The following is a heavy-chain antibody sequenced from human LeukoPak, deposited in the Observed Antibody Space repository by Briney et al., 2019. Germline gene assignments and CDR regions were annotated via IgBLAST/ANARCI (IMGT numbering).Heavy chain of an antibody. Sequence: SETLSLTCTVSGGSISSYYWSWIRQPPGKGLEWIGYIYSSGSTYYNPSLLSRVTISVDTSNNQFSLRLNSVTAADTAVYFCARQGPLYYFDYWGRGTLVTVSS. V-gene: IGHV4-59*08. CDR2: IYSSGST. CDR3: ARQGPLYYFDY. CDR1: GGSISSYY. J-gene: IGHJ4*02.